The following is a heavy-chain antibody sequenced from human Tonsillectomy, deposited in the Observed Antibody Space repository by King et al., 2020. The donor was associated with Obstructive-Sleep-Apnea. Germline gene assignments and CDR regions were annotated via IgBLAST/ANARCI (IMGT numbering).Heavy chain of an antibody. J-gene: IGHJ4*02. Sequence: VQLQESGPGLVEPSQTLSLTCTVSGGSINSGGYYWSWVRQHPGKGLEWIGYIFYSGTTYYNPSLKSRVTISLEKSKSQFFLRLTSVTAADTAVYYCARVEGVVAPERITLHWGQGTLVTVSS. D-gene: IGHD3-10*01. CDR3: ARVEGVVAPERITLH. CDR1: GGSINSGGYY. CDR2: IFYSGTT. V-gene: IGHV4-31*03.